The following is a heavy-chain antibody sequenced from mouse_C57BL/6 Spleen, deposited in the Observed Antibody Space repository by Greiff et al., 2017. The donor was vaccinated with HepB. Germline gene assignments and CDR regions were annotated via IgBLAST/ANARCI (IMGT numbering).Heavy chain of an antibody. CDR1: GFTFSDYG. CDR2: ISSGSSTI. V-gene: IGHV5-17*01. CDR3: ARELGQYFDY. J-gene: IGHJ2*01. Sequence: EVKLVESGGGLVKPGGSLKLSCAASGFTFSDYGMHWVRQAPEKGLEWVAYISSGSSTIYYADTVKGRFTISRDNAKNTLLLQMTSLRSEDTAMYYCARELGQYFDYWGQGTTLTVSS. D-gene: IGHD4-1*01.